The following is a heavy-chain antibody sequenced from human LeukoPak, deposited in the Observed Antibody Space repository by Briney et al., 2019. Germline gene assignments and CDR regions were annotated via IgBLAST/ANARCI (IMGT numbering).Heavy chain of an antibody. Sequence: ASVTVSCKASGYTFTGYYMHWVRQAPGQGLEWMGWINPNSGGTNYAQKFQGRVTMTRDTSISTAYMELSRLRSDDTAVYYCARMSRGYSYGHFDYWGQGTLVTVSS. CDR2: INPNSGGT. D-gene: IGHD5-18*01. CDR3: ARMSRGYSYGHFDY. CDR1: GYTFTGYY. J-gene: IGHJ4*02. V-gene: IGHV1-2*02.